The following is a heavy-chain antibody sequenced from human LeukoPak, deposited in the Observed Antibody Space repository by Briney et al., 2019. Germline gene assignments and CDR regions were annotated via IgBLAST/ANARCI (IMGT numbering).Heavy chain of an antibody. CDR3: ARATFSSSGHSY. Sequence: GGSLRLSCAASGFTFSYYEMNWLRQAPGKGLEWVSYISNSGATIYYADSVKGRFTISRDNAKSSLFLQMNSLRAEDTGVYYCARATFSSSGHSYWGQGTLVTVSS. D-gene: IGHD6-13*01. CDR2: ISNSGATI. V-gene: IGHV3-48*03. CDR1: GFTFSYYE. J-gene: IGHJ4*02.